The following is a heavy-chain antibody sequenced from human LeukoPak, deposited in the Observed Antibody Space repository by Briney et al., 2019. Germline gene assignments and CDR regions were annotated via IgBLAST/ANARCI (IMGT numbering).Heavy chain of an antibody. CDR1: GGTFSSYA. J-gene: IGHJ5*02. CDR3: ARVFWFGELHNWFDP. CDR2: IIPIFDTS. D-gene: IGHD3-10*01. Sequence: ASVKVSCKASGGTFSSYAITWVRQAPGQGLEWMGGIIPIFDTSNYAQKFQGRVTFTSDDSTSTAYMELSSPRSEDTAVYYCARVFWFGELHNWFDPWGQGTLVTVSS. V-gene: IGHV1-69*13.